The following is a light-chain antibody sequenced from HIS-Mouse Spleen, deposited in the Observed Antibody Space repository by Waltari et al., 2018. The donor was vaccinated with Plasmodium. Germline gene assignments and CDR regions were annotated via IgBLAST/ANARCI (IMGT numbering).Light chain of an antibody. CDR3: SSYTSSSTYVV. J-gene: IGLJ2*01. Sequence: QSALTQPASVSGSPGQSITISCTGPSSDVGGYNYVSWYQQPPGKAPKLMIYDVSNRPAGVSNRFSGSKSGNTASLTISGLQAEDEADYYCSSYTSSSTYVVFGGGTKLTVL. V-gene: IGLV2-14*03. CDR2: DVS. CDR1: SSDVGGYNY.